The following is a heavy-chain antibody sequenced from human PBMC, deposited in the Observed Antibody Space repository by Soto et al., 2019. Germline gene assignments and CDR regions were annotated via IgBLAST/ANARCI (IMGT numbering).Heavy chain of an antibody. D-gene: IGHD3-10*01. Sequence: GESLKISCKGSGYSFTSYWIGWVRQMPGKGLEWMGIIYPGDSDTRYSPSFQGQVTISADKSISTAYLQWSSLKASDTAMYYCARHKQNYYRSGSHFWYYYYGMDVWGQGTPVTVYS. V-gene: IGHV5-51*01. CDR3: ARHKQNYYRSGSHFWYYYYGMDV. J-gene: IGHJ6*02. CDR2: IYPGDSDT. CDR1: GYSFTSYW.